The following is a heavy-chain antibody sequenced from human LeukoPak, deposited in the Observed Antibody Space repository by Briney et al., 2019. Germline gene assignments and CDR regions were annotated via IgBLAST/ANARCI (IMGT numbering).Heavy chain of an antibody. CDR2: INHSGST. CDR3: ARARYYDSSGYQKGAFDI. CDR1: GGSFSSYY. Sequence: SETLSLTCAVYGGSFSSYYWSWIRQPPGKGLEWIGEINHSGSTNYNPSLKSRVTISVDTSKNQFSLKLSSVTAADTAVYYCARARYYDSSGYQKGAFDIWGQGTMVTVSS. J-gene: IGHJ3*02. V-gene: IGHV4-34*01. D-gene: IGHD3-22*01.